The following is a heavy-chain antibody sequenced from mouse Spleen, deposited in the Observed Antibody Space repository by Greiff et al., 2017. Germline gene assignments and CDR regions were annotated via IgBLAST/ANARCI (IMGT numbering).Heavy chain of an antibody. CDR2: ISSGGGNT. V-gene: IGHV5-9*04. Sequence: EVKVVESGGGLVKPGGSLKLSCAASGFTFSSYTMSWVRQTPAKRLEWVATISSGGGNTYYPDSVKGRFTISRDNARNTLYLQMSSLRSEDTAMYYCARVKAGAMDYWGQGTSVTVSS. D-gene: IGHD1-3*01. CDR1: GFTFSSYT. J-gene: IGHJ4*01. CDR3: ARVKAGAMDY.